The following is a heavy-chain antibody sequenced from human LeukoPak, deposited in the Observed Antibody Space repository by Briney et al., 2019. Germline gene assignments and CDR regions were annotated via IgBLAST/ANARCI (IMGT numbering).Heavy chain of an antibody. CDR2: IIPILGIA. V-gene: IGHV1-69*04. CDR3: AREGQQLDASDY. CDR1: GGTFSSYA. Sequence: SSVKVSCKSSGGTFSSYAISWVRQAPGQGLDWMGRIIPILGIANYAQKFQGRVTITADKSTSTAYMELSSLRSEDTAVYYCAREGQQLDASDYWGQGTLVTVSS. J-gene: IGHJ4*02. D-gene: IGHD6-13*01.